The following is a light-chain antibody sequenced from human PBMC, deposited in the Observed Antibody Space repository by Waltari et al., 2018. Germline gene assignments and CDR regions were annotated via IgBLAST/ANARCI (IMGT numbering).Light chain of an antibody. V-gene: IGKV3-11*01. CDR2: DTS. Sequence: EIVLTQSPATLSLSPGERATLSCRASESLTSYLAWYQHKPGQAPRLLIYDTSKRATGIPARFSGSGSGADFTLIISSLEPEDFGVYYCQQRSTFGQGTKLEIK. CDR1: ESLTSY. J-gene: IGKJ2*01. CDR3: QQRST.